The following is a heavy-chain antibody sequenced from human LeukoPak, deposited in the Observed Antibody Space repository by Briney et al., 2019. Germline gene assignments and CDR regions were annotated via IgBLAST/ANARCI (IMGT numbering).Heavy chain of an antibody. V-gene: IGHV1-18*01. CDR1: GYTFTSYG. CDR3: ARDYYDSSGYARRAFDI. D-gene: IGHD3-22*01. CDR2: ISAYNGNT. J-gene: IGHJ3*02. Sequence: ASVKVSCKASGYTFTSYGISWVRQAPGQGLEWIGWISAYNGNTNYAQKLQGRVTMTTDTSTSTAYMELRSLRSDDTAVYYCARDYYDSSGYARRAFDIWGQGTMVTVSS.